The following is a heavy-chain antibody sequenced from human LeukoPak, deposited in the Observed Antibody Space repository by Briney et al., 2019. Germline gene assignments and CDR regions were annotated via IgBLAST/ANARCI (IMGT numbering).Heavy chain of an antibody. CDR1: GFTFSSYA. CDR3: AKDLFGITMVRVNGCFDY. V-gene: IGHV3-23*01. D-gene: IGHD3-10*01. Sequence: PGGSLRLSCAASGFTFSSYAMSWVRQAPGKGLEWVSAISGSGGSTYYADSVKGRFTISRDNSKNTLYLQMNSLRAEDTAVYYCAKDLFGITMVRVNGCFDYWGQGTLVTVSS. CDR2: ISGSGGST. J-gene: IGHJ4*02.